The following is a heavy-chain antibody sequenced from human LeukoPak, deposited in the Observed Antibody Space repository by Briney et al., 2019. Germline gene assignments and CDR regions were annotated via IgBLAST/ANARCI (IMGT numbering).Heavy chain of an antibody. V-gene: IGHV1-8*01. CDR2: MNPNSGNT. Sequence: GASVKVSCKASGYTFTSYDINWVRQATGQGLEWMGWMNPNSGNTGYAQKFKGRVTMTRNTSISTAYMELSSLRSEDTAVYYCARGSGSSGYDAFDIWGQGTMVTVSS. D-gene: IGHD3-22*01. CDR1: GYTFTSYD. CDR3: ARGSGSSGYDAFDI. J-gene: IGHJ3*02.